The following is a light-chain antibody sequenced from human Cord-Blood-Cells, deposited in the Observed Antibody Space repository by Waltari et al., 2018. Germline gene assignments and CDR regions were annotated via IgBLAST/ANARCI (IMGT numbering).Light chain of an antibody. V-gene: IGLV6-57*01. CDR1: SASIASNY. CDR3: QSYDSSTWV. J-gene: IGLJ3*02. Sequence: NFMLTHPHSVSASPGKTVTISCTRTSASIASNYVQWYQQRPGSSPTTVIYEDNQRPSGVPDRFSGSIDSSSNSASLTISGLKTEDEADYYCQSYDSSTWVFGGGTKLTVL. CDR2: EDN.